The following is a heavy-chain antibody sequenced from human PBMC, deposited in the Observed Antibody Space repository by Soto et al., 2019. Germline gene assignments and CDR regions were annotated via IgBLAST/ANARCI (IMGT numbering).Heavy chain of an antibody. CDR3: AREDIVGTGRVDY. CDR2: ISSNSVTI. D-gene: IGHD1-26*01. Sequence: GGSLILSCGASGFIFSKYSMNWVRQAPGKGLEWLSYISSNSVTIYYADSVRGRFTIFRDNAKNSLYLQMNSLRDEDTAVYYCAREDIVGTGRVDYRGKGALLTVTS. J-gene: IGHJ4*02. V-gene: IGHV3-48*02. CDR1: GFIFSKYS.